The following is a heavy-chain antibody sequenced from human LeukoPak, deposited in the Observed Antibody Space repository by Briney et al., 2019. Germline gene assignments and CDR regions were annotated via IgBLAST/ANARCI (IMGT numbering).Heavy chain of an antibody. V-gene: IGHV4-59*01. CDR2: IYYSGST. CDR1: GGSISSYY. D-gene: IGHD3-10*01. CDR3: ASAGDYYYGMDV. J-gene: IGHJ6*02. Sequence: SETLSLTCTVSGGSISSYYWSWIRQPPGKGLEWIGYIYYSGSTIYNPSLKSRVTISVDTSKNQFSLKLSSVTAADTAVYYCASAGDYYYGMDVWGQGTTVTVSS.